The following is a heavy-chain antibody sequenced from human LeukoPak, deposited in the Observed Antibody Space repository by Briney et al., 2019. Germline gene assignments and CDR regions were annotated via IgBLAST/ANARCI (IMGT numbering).Heavy chain of an antibody. D-gene: IGHD3-10*01. V-gene: IGHV3-33*01. CDR3: CRTYGSGSYWFVDY. J-gene: IGHJ4*02. CDR2: IWYDGSNK. Sequence: GRSLRLSCAASGFTFSSYGMHWVRQAPGKGLEWAAVIWYDGSNKYYADSVKGRFTISRDNSKNTLYLQMNSLRAEDTAVYYCCRTYGSGSYWFVDYWGQGTLVTVSS. CDR1: GFTFSSYG.